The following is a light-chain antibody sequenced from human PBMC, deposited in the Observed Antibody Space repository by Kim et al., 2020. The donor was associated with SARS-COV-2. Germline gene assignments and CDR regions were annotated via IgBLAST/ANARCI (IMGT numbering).Light chain of an antibody. CDR2: GKN. Sequence: VALGQTVSITCQGDSLRSYYATWYQQKPGQAPTLVIYGKNNRPSVIPDRFSGSSSGNTASLTITGTQAGDEADYYGNSRDSNDNVVFGGGTKLTVL. J-gene: IGLJ2*01. V-gene: IGLV3-19*01. CDR1: SLRSYY. CDR3: NSRDSNDNVV.